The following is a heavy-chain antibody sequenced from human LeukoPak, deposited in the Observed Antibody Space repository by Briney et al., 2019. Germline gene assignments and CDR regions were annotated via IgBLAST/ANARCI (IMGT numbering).Heavy chain of an antibody. CDR2: IYTSGST. D-gene: IGHD1-14*01. CDR3: AREMSKRGPAPN. Sequence: SETLSLTCTVSGGSISSYYWSWIRQPAGKGLEWIGRIYTSGSTNYNPSLKSRVTMPVDTSKNQFSLKLSSVTAADTAVYYCAREMSKRGPAPNWGQGTLVTVSS. CDR1: GGSISSYY. J-gene: IGHJ4*02. V-gene: IGHV4-4*07.